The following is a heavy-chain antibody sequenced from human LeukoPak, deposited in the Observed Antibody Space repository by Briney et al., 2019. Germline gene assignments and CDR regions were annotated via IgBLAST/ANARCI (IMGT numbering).Heavy chain of an antibody. V-gene: IGHV3-23*01. CDR2: ISSSGGTT. D-gene: IGHD5-18*01. CDR1: GFTFSNYA. Sequence: PGGSLRVSCAASGFTFSNYAVNWVRQAPGKGLEWVSAISSSGGTTYYADSVKGRFSISRDNSKNTLYLQMNSLRAEDTAVYYCAKGDTSMVRRYYFDYWGQGTLVTVSS. J-gene: IGHJ4*02. CDR3: AKGDTSMVRRYYFDY.